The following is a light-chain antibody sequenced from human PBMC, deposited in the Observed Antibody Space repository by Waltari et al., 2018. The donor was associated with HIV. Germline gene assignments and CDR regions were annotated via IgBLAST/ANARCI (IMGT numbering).Light chain of an antibody. CDR1: QDISTY. J-gene: IGKJ4*01. V-gene: IGKV1-9*01. CDR3: QQLHSFPLI. Sequence: DFQLTQSPSFLSSHVGDRVTISCRASQDISTYLAWYQQKPGEAPKLLIHGASTLHRGVTSRFSGSGSGTDFTLTIKNLRPEDFAIYYCQQLHSFPLIFGGGTKVE. CDR2: GAS.